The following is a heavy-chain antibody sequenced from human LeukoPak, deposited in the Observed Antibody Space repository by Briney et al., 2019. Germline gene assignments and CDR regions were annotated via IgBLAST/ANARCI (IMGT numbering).Heavy chain of an antibody. CDR1: GGSISNSSYY. Sequence: SETLSLTCNVSGGSISNSSYYWGWLRQSPGMGLEWIGTIYYSGSTYYNLSLKRRVTIAVDTSKNQFSLKVNSVTAADTAVYYCAGSAWAPYWGQGTLVTVAS. CDR2: IYYSGST. J-gene: IGHJ4*02. D-gene: IGHD1-26*01. V-gene: IGHV4-39*01. CDR3: AGSAWAPY.